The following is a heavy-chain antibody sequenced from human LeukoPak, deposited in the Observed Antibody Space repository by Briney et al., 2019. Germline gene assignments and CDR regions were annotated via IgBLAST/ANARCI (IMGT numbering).Heavy chain of an antibody. Sequence: PGGSLRLSCAASGFTFSDYYMSWIRQAPGKGLEWVSYISSSSSYTNYADSVKGRFTISRDNAKNSLYLQMNSLRAEDTAVYYCARVGAKGGWYFDLWGRGTLVTVSS. CDR1: GFTFSDYY. J-gene: IGHJ2*01. CDR3: ARVGAKGGWYFDL. V-gene: IGHV3-11*06. CDR2: ISSSSSYT. D-gene: IGHD3-10*01.